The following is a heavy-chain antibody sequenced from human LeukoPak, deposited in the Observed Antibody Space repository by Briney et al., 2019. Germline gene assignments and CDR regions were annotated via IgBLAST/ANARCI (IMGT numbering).Heavy chain of an antibody. CDR3: ARGSYYDFWSGSKYYSDY. V-gene: IGHV1-8*03. Sequence: ASVKVSCKASGYTFTSYDINWVRQATGQGLEWMGWMNPNSGNTGYAQKFQGRVTITRNTSISTAYMELSSLRSEDTAVYYCARGSYYDFWSGSKYYSDYWGQGTLVTVSS. D-gene: IGHD3-3*01. CDR1: GYTFTSYD. CDR2: MNPNSGNT. J-gene: IGHJ4*02.